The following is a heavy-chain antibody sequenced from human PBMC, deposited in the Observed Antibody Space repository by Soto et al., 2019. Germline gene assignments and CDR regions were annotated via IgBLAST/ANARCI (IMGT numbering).Heavy chain of an antibody. CDR3: AKDRGSGSTSWYNGWFDP. V-gene: IGHV3-23*01. CDR2: ITGSAGST. CDR1: GFTFRDHS. D-gene: IGHD2-2*02. J-gene: IGHJ5*02. Sequence: PGGSLRLSCAASGFTFRDHSMSWVRQAPGKGLEWVSAITGSAGSTYYADSVKGRFTISRDNSKNTLYLQMNSLRAEDTAVYYCAKDRGSGSTSWYNGWFDPWGQGTLVTVSS.